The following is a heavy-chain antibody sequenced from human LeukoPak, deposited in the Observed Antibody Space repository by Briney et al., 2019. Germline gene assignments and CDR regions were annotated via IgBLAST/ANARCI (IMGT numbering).Heavy chain of an antibody. D-gene: IGHD2-2*01. J-gene: IGHJ6*02. CDR2: ISGSGGSI. Sequence: GGSLRLSCADSGFTFSSYAMSWVRQAPGKGLQWVSAISGSGGSIYYADSVKGRFTISRDNSKNTLYMQMNSLRAEDTAVYHCARYCTSTSCYVRYGMDVWGQGTTVTVSS. V-gene: IGHV3-23*01. CDR3: ARYCTSTSCYVRYGMDV. CDR1: GFTFSSYA.